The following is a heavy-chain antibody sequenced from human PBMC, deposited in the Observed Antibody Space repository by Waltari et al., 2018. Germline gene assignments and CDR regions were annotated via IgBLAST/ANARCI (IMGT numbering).Heavy chain of an antibody. V-gene: IGHV2-5*01. J-gene: IGHJ4*02. CDR1: GFSLSTSGVG. Sequence: QITLKESGPTLVKPTQTLTLTCTFPGFSLSTSGVGVGWIRQPPGKALEWLAPIYWTDDKRYSPSLKSRLTITTDTSRSQVVLTMTNMDRVDTATYYCAHSSHLRELSRTLFDFWGQGTLGTVSS. D-gene: IGHD3-16*02. CDR3: AHSSHLRELSRTLFDF. CDR2: IYWTDDK.